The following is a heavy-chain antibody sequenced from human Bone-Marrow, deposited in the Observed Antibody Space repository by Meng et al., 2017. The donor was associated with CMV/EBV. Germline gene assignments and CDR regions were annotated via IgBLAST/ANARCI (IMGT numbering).Heavy chain of an antibody. J-gene: IGHJ4*02. D-gene: IGHD1-26*01. CDR3: AKGDTSSPLQH. CDR1: GFIFSSYG. CDR2: IRYDGGDK. V-gene: IGHV3-30*02. Sequence: GESLKISCAASGFIFSSYGMHWVRQAPGKGLEWVAFIRYDGGDKYYADSVKGRFTISRDNPKNTLYLQMNSLRAEDTAVYYCAKGDTSSPLQHWGQGTLVTVSS.